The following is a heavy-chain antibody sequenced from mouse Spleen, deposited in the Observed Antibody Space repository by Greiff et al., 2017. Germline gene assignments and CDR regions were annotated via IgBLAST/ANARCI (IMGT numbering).Heavy chain of an antibody. CDR1: GYTFTDYN. CDR2: INPNNGGT. Sequence: DVQLQESGPELVKPGASVKIPCKASGYTFTDYNMDWVKQSHGKSLEWIRDINPNNGGTIYNQKFKGKATLTVDKSSSTAYMELRSLTSEDTAVYYCAREASYYSNLYYFDYWGQGTTLTVSS. CDR3: AREASYYSNLYYFDY. D-gene: IGHD2-5*01. V-gene: IGHV1-18*01. J-gene: IGHJ2*01.